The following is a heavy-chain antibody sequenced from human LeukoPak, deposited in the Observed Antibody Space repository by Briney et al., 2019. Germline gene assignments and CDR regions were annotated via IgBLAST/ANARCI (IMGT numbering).Heavy chain of an antibody. D-gene: IGHD3-22*01. CDR3: ASGEEKGRRITMIVGVPFDY. CDR2: INHSGST. CDR1: GSSMSSDYY. J-gene: IGHJ4*02. Sequence: TSETLSLTCTVSGSSMSSDYYWSWIRQPPGKGLEWIGEINHSGSTNYNPSLKSRVTISVDTSKNQFSLKLSSVTAADTAVYYCASGEEKGRRITMIVGVPFDYWGQGTLVTVSS. V-gene: IGHV4-38-2*02.